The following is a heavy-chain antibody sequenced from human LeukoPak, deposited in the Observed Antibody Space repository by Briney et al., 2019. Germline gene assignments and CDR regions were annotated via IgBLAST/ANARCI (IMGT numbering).Heavy chain of an antibody. D-gene: IGHD3-3*01. CDR3: ARAATIFGPLDV. Sequence: GGSLRLSCTASGFIFSDYWMHWVRQAPGKGLVWVSRISSDGSSTIYADSVRGRFTISRDNAKNTLYLQMNSLRAKDTAVYYCARAATIFGPLDVWGQGTTVTVSS. J-gene: IGHJ6*02. CDR2: ISSDGSST. CDR1: GFIFSDYW. V-gene: IGHV3-74*01.